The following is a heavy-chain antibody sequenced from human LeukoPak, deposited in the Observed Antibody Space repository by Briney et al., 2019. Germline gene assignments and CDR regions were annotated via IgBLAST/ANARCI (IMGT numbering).Heavy chain of an antibody. V-gene: IGHV5-51*01. CDR2: IYPGDSDT. CDR1: GYSFTSYW. CDR3: ARQPTTTVTTWGGAFDI. Sequence: GESLKISCKGSGYSFTSYWIGWVRQMPGKGLEWMGIIYPGDSDTRYSPSFQGQVTISADKSISTAYLQWSSLKASDTAMYYCARQPTTTVTTWGGAFDIWGQGTMVTVSS. D-gene: IGHD4-17*01. J-gene: IGHJ3*02.